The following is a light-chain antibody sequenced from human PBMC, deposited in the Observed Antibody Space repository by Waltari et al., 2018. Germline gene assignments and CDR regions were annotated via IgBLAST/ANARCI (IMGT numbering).Light chain of an antibody. CDR1: QSVGRY. Sequence: EIVLPQSPGTLSLSPGERATLSFRASQSVGRYLAWYQQKPGQAPRPLIYDASTRATGIPDRFSGSGAGTDFSLTISRLESEDFAVYYCQKYVNLPATFGQGTKVEIK. J-gene: IGKJ1*01. CDR2: DAS. CDR3: QKYVNLPAT. V-gene: IGKV3-20*01.